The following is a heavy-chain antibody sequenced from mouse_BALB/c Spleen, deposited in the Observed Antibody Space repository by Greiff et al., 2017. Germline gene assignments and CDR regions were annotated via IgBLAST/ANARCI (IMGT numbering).Heavy chain of an antibody. D-gene: IGHD2-3*01. CDR1: GYTFTSYW. CDR2: INPSTGYT. CDR3: ARSYDGYYVGFAY. Sequence: QVQLKQSGAELAKPGASVKMSCKASGYTFTSYWMHWVKQRPGQGLEWIGYINPSTGYTEYNQKFKDKATLTEDKSSSTAYMQLSSPTSEDSAVYYCARSYDGYYVGFAYWGQGTLVTVSA. V-gene: IGHV1-7*01. J-gene: IGHJ3*01.